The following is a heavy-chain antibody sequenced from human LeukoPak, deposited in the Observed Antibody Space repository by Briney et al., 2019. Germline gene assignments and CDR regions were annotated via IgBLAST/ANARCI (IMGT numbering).Heavy chain of an antibody. V-gene: IGHV3-30*02. D-gene: IGHD6-13*01. CDR1: GFTFSNFG. Sequence: GGSLRLSCAASGFTFSNFGMHWVRQVPGKGLEWVAFIRYVGGATYYADSVQGRFTISRDDSENPLYLQMNGLRAEDTAVYYCAKPARAAAVDYWGQGTLVTVSS. CDR3: AKPARAAAVDY. J-gene: IGHJ4*02. CDR2: IRYVGGAT.